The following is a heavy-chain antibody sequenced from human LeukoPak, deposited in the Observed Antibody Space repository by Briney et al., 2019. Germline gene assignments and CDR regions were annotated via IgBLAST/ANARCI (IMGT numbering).Heavy chain of an antibody. CDR2: INHSGST. D-gene: IGHD6-13*01. V-gene: IGHV4-34*01. J-gene: IGHJ4*02. Sequence: PSETLSLTCAVYGGSFSGYYWSWIRQPPGKGLEWIGEINHSGSTNYNPSLKSRVTISVDTSKNQFYLNLSSVTAADTAVYYCARLGIAAAVEDDYWGQGTLVTVSS. CDR1: GGSFSGYY. CDR3: ARLGIAAAVEDDY.